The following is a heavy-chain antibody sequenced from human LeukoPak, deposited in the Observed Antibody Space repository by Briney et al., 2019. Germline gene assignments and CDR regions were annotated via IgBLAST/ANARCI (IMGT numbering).Heavy chain of an antibody. V-gene: IGHV3-7*01. CDR2: IKQDGSEK. CDR3: ARGLVVGPSAHSAIFDY. CDR1: GFTLSNCW. D-gene: IGHD2-2*01. J-gene: IGHJ4*02. Sequence: GGSLRLSCAASGFTLSNCWMSWVRQAPGKGLEWVANIKQDGSEKYYVDSVKGRFTISRDNAKNSLYLQMNGLRAEDTAVYYCARGLVVGPSAHSAIFDYWGQGPLVTVSS.